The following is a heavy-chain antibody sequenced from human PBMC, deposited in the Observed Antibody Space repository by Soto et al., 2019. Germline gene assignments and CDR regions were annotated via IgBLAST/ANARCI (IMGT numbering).Heavy chain of an antibody. Sequence: PSGTLSLTCTVSGVSISSGGFYWSWNRQHPGKGLEWIGYIYYSGSTYYHPSLKSRVTIAVCTAKNLFSLKLSSVTAADTAVYYCARVGVVTILDYWGQGTLVTVSS. CDR3: ARVGVVTILDY. V-gene: IGHV4-31*03. D-gene: IGHD5-12*01. CDR2: IYYSGST. CDR1: GVSISSGGFY. J-gene: IGHJ4*02.